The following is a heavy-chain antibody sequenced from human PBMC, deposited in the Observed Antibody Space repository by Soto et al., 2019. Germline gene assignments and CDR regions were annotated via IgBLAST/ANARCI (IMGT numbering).Heavy chain of an antibody. V-gene: IGHV3-21*01. CDR3: TRDQPGYSYGYGLGY. J-gene: IGHJ4*02. Sequence: GGFLRLSYAASGFTFSSYSMNWVRQAPGKGLEWVSSISSSSSYIYYADSVKGRFTISRDNAKNSLYLQMNSLRAEDTAVYYCTRDQPGYSYGYGLGYWGQGTLVTVSS. D-gene: IGHD5-18*01. CDR2: ISSSSSYI. CDR1: GFTFSSYS.